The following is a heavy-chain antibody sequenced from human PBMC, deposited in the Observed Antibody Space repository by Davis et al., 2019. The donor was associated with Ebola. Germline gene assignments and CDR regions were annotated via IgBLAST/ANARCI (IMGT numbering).Heavy chain of an antibody. V-gene: IGHV4-39*01. D-gene: IGHD3-10*01. CDR2: IFYSGST. CDR1: GGSISSSSYY. Sequence: SETLSLTCTVSGGSISSSSYYWGWIRQPPGKGLEWIGNIFYSGSTYYNPSLKSRVTISVDTSKNQFSVKVTSVTAADTAVYYCARGHTYGSMVYGLDVWGQGTTVTVSS. J-gene: IGHJ6*02. CDR3: ARGHTYGSMVYGLDV.